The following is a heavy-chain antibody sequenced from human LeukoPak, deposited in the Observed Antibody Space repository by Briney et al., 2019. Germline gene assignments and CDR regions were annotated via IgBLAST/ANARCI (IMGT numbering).Heavy chain of an antibody. Sequence: VASVKVSCKASGGTFSSYAISWVRQAPGQELEWMGGIIPIFGTANYAQKFQGRVTITADESTSTAYMELSSLRSEDTAVYYCARAPYPYCTNGVCYPLYYYYYMDVWGKGTTVTVSS. CDR3: ARAPYPYCTNGVCYPLYYYYYMDV. CDR1: GGTFSSYA. V-gene: IGHV1-69*13. D-gene: IGHD2-8*01. CDR2: IIPIFGTA. J-gene: IGHJ6*03.